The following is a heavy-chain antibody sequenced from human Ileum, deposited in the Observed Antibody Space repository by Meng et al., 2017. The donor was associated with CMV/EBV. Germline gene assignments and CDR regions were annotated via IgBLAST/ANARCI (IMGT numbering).Heavy chain of an antibody. Sequence: GESLKISCSTSGFTFSNYWMPWLRQIPGRGLEWVATIKQDGREKDYGDSMKGRFTISRDNAKNSLSLQMNYPRVEGTGIYYCARVERSDDSRYRPFDFWGQGRLVTVSS. CDR3: ARVERSDDSRYRPFDF. CDR2: IKQDGREK. CDR1: GFTFSNYW. V-gene: IGHV3-7*01. J-gene: IGHJ4*02. D-gene: IGHD3-16*01.